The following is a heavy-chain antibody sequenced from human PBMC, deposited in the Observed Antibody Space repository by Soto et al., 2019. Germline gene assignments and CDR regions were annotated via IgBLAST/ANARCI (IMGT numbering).Heavy chain of an antibody. J-gene: IGHJ6*02. Sequence: ASVKVSCKASGFTFTSSAVQWVRQARGQRLEWIGWIVVGSGNTNYAQKFQERVTITRDMSTSTAYMELSSLRSEDTAVYYCAAVNSSTSYYGMDVWGQGTTVTV. D-gene: IGHD2-2*01. CDR2: IVVGSGNT. CDR1: GFTFTSSA. CDR3: AAVNSSTSYYGMDV. V-gene: IGHV1-58*01.